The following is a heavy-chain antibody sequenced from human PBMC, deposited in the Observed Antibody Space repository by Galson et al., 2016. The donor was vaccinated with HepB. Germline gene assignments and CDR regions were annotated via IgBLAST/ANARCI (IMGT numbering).Heavy chain of an antibody. CDR3: ARLVAKWLQGHYYHGLDV. D-gene: IGHD6-19*01. Sequence: SETLSLTCTVSGGSIRNGTHYWAWIRQPPGKGLEWIGTVHYTGKTYYNPSLQSRVSISVDTSTDNISLRLSSVTAADTAVFYCARLVAKWLQGHYYHGLDVWGKGATVTVSS. J-gene: IGHJ6*04. V-gene: IGHV4-39*02. CDR2: VHYTGKT. CDR1: GGSIRNGTHY.